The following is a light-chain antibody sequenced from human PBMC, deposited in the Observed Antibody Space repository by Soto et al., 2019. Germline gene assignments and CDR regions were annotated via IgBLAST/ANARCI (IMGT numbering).Light chain of an antibody. Sequence: QPVLTQPPSVSGAPGQRVTISCTGSSSNIGAGHDVHWYQQFPGTAPRLLIFGNNNRPSGVPDRFSGSKSGTSASLAITGLQAEDEADFYCQSYDSSLSAYVFGTGTKLTVL. CDR1: SSNIGAGHD. CDR3: QSYDSSLSAYV. V-gene: IGLV1-40*01. CDR2: GNN. J-gene: IGLJ1*01.